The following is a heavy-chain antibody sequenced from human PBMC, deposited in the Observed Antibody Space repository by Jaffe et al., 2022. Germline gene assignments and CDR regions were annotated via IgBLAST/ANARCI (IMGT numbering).Heavy chain of an antibody. J-gene: IGHJ6*03. CDR1: GYTFTSYA. D-gene: IGHD3-10*01. V-gene: IGHV7-4-1*02. CDR2: INTNTGNP. Sequence: QVQLVQSGSELKKPGASVKVSCKASGYTFTSYAMNWVRQAPGQGLEWMGWINTNTGNPTYAQGFTGRFVFSLDTSVSTAYLQISSLKAEDTAVYYCASLSAYYYGSGSSLGGYYYMDVWGKGTTVTVSS. CDR3: ASLSAYYYGSGSSLGGYYYMDV.